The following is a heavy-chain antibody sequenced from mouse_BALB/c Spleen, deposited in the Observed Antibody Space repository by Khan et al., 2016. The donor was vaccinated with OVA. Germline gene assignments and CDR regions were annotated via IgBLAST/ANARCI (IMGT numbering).Heavy chain of an antibody. J-gene: IGHJ2*01. V-gene: IGHV1-76*01. D-gene: IGHD3-2*02. CDR2: IYPGTDNT. Sequence: QVQLKQSGPELMKPGASVKISCKASGYSFTTYYIHWVMQSHGTSLEWIARIYPGTDNTYYSEKLKDKATLTADKSSSTAYMQLSSLKSEDSAVYFCAREEALYYFEYWGQGTTLTVSS. CDR1: GYSFTTYY. CDR3: AREEALYYFEY.